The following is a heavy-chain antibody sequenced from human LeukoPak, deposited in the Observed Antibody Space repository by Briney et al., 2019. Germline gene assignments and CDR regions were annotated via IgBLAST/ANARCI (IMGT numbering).Heavy chain of an antibody. CDR1: GGSISSYY. CDR2: IYYSGST. CDR3: ARENPPSAAADP. Sequence: SETLSLTCTVSGGSISSYYWSWIRQPPGKGLEWIGYIYYSGSTNYNPSLKSRVTISVDTSKNQFSLKLSSVTAADTAVYYCARENPPSAAADPWGQGTLVTVSS. D-gene: IGHD6-13*01. V-gene: IGHV4-59*12. J-gene: IGHJ5*02.